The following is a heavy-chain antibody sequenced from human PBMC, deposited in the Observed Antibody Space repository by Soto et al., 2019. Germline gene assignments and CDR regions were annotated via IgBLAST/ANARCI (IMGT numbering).Heavy chain of an antibody. CDR3: AKRSYYYGMDV. J-gene: IGHJ6*02. V-gene: IGHV1-2*04. CDR1: GYTFTGYY. CDR2: INPNSGGT. Sequence: ASVKVSFKASGYTFTGYYMHWLRQAPGQGLEWMGWINPNSGGTNYAQKFQGWVTMTRDTSISTAYMELSRLRSDDTAVYYCAKRSYYYGMDVWGQGTTVTVSS.